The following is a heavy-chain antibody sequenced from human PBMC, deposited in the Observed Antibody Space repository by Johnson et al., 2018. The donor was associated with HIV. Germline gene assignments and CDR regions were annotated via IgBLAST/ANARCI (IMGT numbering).Heavy chain of an antibody. J-gene: IGHJ1*01. Sequence: VQLVESGGGLVQPGGSLRLSCVASGFTFSSCDMHWVRQAPGKGLEWVANIKEDGNEKYYVDSVNGRFTISRDNAKNSLYLQMNSLRAEDTAVYYFAREQELIGDNVRGLLGLRWAMWG. D-gene: IGHD3-10*02. CDR3: AREQELIGDNVRGLLGLRWAM. V-gene: IGHV3-7*01. CDR2: IKEDGNEK. CDR1: GFTFSSCD.